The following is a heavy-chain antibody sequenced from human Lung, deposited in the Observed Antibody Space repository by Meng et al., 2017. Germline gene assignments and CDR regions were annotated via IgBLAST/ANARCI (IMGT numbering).Heavy chain of an antibody. D-gene: IGHD6-19*01. J-gene: IGHJ4*02. CDR3: ARSQQWLDS. CDR2: MYYSGNI. V-gene: IGHV4-39*01. CDR1: GDSISSSNYY. Sequence: QLQLQESGPGLVRPSETLSLICTVSGDSISSSNYYWGWIRQPPGKGLEWIGSMYYSGNIYYNPSLKSRVTISVDTSKNQFSLQLNSVTPEDTAVYYCARSQQWLDSWGQGTLVTVSS.